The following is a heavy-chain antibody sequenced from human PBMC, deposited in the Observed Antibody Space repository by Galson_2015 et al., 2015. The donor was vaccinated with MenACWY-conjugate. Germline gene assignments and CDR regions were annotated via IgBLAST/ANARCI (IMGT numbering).Heavy chain of an antibody. CDR3: ARDLGFYCSHNDCYSPY. CDR1: GFTFDSYR. D-gene: IGHD2-15*01. V-gene: IGHV3-7*03. CDR2: IKQDGSEK. Sequence: SLRLSCAASGFTFDSYRMSWVRQVPGKGPEWVANIKQDGSEKYYVDSVRGRFTISRDNAKSSLFLQMNSLRVEDTAVYYCARDLGFYCSHNDCYSPYWGQGTLVTVSS. J-gene: IGHJ4*02.